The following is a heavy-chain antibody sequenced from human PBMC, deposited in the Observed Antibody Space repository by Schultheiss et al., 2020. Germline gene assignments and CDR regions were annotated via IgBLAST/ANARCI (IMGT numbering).Heavy chain of an antibody. D-gene: IGHD1-26*01. CDR1: GFTFSSYS. Sequence: GGSLRLSCAASGFTFSSYSMNWVRQAPGKGLEWVAVIYSGGSTYYADSVKGRFTISRDNSKNTLYLQMNSLRAEDTAVYYCAREGPYGSYWDYWGQGTLVTVSS. CDR2: IYSGGST. V-gene: IGHV3-53*01. CDR3: AREGPYGSYWDY. J-gene: IGHJ4*02.